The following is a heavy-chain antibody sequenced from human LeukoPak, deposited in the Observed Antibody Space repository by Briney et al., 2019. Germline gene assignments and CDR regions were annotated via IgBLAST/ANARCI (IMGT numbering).Heavy chain of an antibody. D-gene: IGHD6-13*01. CDR3: ARDSQQERQSLYYYYYYMDV. J-gene: IGHJ6*03. Sequence: SVKVSCKASGGTFSSYAISWVRQAPGQGLEWMGGIIPIFGTANYAQKFQGRVTITADESTSTAYMELSSLRSEDTAVYYCARDSQQERQSLYYYYYYMDVWGKGTTVTVSS. CDR1: GGTFSSYA. CDR2: IIPIFGTA. V-gene: IGHV1-69*13.